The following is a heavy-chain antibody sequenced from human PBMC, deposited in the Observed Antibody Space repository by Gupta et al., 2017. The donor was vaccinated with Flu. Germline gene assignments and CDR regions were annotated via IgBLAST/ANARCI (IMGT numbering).Heavy chain of an antibody. V-gene: IGHV1-18*01. CDR1: GYTFSTHA. Sequence: QVHLVQSGAEVKKPGASVKVSCQASGYTFSTHALSWVRQAPGQGLEWMGWISTYNGNTKYSQRLHDRITMTTDTSTSSAYMELRSLISDDTAVYYCARFASRTPRGQDWHFDLWGRGTLVTVSS. J-gene: IGHJ2*01. CDR3: ARFASRTPRGQDWHFDL. CDR2: ISTYNGNT.